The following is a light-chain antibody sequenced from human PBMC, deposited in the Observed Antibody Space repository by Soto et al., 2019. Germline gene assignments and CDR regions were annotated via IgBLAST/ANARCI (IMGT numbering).Light chain of an antibody. CDR3: QQYKNWPPIP. V-gene: IGKV3-15*01. CDR1: QSVNND. Sequence: EIVMRQSPATLSVSPGERATLSCRASQSVNNDLACYQQKPGQAPRLLIYGASTRATGIPARFSGRGSGTQLSLTISSLQSEYFAVYYCQQYKNWPPIPFGQGTRMEIK. J-gene: IGKJ5*01. CDR2: GAS.